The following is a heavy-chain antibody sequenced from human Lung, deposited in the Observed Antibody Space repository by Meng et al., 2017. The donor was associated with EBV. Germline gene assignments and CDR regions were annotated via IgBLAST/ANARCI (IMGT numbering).Heavy chain of an antibody. CDR2: IYHNENT. CDR3: ARAPGNWNFDS. Sequence: QLQLQESGPGLVQPSGTLSLPCTVSSASISSNNYWTWVRQSPGKGLEWIGEIYHNENTNYNPSLMSRVTMSLDKSKNHFSLNLRSVTAADTAVYFCARAPGNWNFDSWGQGTLVTVSS. CDR1: SASISSNNY. J-gene: IGHJ4*02. V-gene: IGHV4-4*02. D-gene: IGHD1-20*01.